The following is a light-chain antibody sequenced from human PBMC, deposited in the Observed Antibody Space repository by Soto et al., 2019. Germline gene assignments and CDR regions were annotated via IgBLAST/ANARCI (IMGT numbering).Light chain of an antibody. CDR3: QRSYTIPYT. J-gene: IGKJ2*01. CDR1: QSISTY. CDR2: VAS. Sequence: DIQMTQSPSSLHASVGDRVTLTCRASQSISTYLNWYQQKPGKAPKLLIYVASSLQSGVPSRLSGSVSGNGFTLTISSLHSEDFATFYCQRSYTIPYTFGQGTKLEIK. V-gene: IGKV1-39*01.